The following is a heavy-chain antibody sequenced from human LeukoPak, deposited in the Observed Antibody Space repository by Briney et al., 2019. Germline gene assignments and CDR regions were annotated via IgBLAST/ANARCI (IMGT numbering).Heavy chain of an antibody. D-gene: IGHD3-22*01. CDR2: IHNRGTT. CDR3: ARFTIDDTSGRFDY. Sequence: SETLSLTCIVSGDSSNTYYWSWIRQPPGKGLEWIGYIHNRGTTRYNPSLKSRVTISADTSKNHFSLNLTSVTAADTAVYYCARFTIDDTSGRFDYWGQGNLVTVSS. J-gene: IGHJ4*02. V-gene: IGHV4-59*08. CDR1: GDSSNTYY.